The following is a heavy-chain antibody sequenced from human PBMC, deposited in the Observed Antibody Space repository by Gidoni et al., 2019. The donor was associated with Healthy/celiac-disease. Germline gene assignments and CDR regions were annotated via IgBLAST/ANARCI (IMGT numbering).Heavy chain of an antibody. CDR1: GYTFTSYA. D-gene: IGHD4-17*01. CDR2: INAGNGNT. V-gene: IGHV1-3*01. CDR3: ARSMTTVTKFDY. Sequence: QLQPVQSGAEVKKPGASVSVSCKASGYTFTSYAMNWVRQAPGQRVQWMGWINAGNGNTKDSQKFQGRVTITRDTSASTDYMELSSLRSEDTAVYYCARSMTTVTKFDYWGQGTLVTVSS. J-gene: IGHJ4*02.